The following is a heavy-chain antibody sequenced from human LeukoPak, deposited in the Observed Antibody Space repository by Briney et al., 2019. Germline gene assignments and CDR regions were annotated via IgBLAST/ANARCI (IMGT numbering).Heavy chain of an antibody. V-gene: IGHV1-69*05. D-gene: IGHD3-22*01. CDR1: GGTFSSYA. CDR2: IIPIFGTA. Sequence: SVKVSCKASGGTFSSYAISWVRQAPGQGLEWMGGIIPIFGTANYAQKFQGRVTITTAESTSTAYMELSSLRSEDTAVYYCARGTYYYDSSGYYFWPFDIWGQGTMVTVSS. CDR3: ARGTYYYDSSGYYFWPFDI. J-gene: IGHJ3*02.